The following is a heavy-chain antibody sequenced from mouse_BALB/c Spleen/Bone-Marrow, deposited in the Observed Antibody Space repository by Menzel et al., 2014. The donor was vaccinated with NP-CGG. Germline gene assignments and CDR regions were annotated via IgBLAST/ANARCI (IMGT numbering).Heavy chain of an antibody. CDR1: GYEFTSYN. Sequence: EVQLQQSGPELVKPGASVKVSCKASGYEFTSYNMYWVKQSHGKSLEWIGYIDPYNGGTSYNQKFKGKATLTVDKSSSTAYVHLNSLTSEDYEIYYCARDSYGCGTAYWGQGTLVTVSA. V-gene: IGHV1S135*01. CDR3: ARDSYGCGTAY. CDR2: IDPYNGGT. J-gene: IGHJ3*01. D-gene: IGHD2-2*01.